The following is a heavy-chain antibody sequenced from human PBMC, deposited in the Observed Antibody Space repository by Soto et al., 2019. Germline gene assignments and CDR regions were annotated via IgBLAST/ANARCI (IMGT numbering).Heavy chain of an antibody. Sequence: QVQLVESGGGVVQPGRSLRLSCAASGFTFSSYGMHWVRQAPGKGLEWVAVIWYDGSNKYHADSVKGRFTISRDNSKNTLYLQMNSLRAEDTAVYYCARDTARAMVRIYYGMDVWGQGTTVTVSS. J-gene: IGHJ6*02. V-gene: IGHV3-33*01. CDR2: IWYDGSNK. D-gene: IGHD3-10*01. CDR3: ARDTARAMVRIYYGMDV. CDR1: GFTFSSYG.